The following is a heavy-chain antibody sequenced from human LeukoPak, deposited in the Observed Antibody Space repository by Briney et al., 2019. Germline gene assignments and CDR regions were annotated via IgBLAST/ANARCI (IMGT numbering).Heavy chain of an antibody. V-gene: IGHV4-39*01. CDR3: ARARYANAWYAFDI. CDR1: GGSISSNTYY. CDR2: INYGGST. Sequence: PSETLSLTCTVSGGSISSNTYYWAWIRQPPGKGLELIVTINYGGSTYYNSSLTSRVTVSVDTSKSQFSLRLTSVTAADTAVYYCARARYANAWYAFDIWGHGTMVTVSS. D-gene: IGHD2-2*01. J-gene: IGHJ3*02.